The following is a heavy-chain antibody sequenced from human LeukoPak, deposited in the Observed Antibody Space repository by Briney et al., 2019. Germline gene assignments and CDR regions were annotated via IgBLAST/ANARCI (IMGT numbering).Heavy chain of an antibody. J-gene: IGHJ3*01. D-gene: IGHD3-10*02. CDR2: ISGSGVTT. CDR1: GFVFDTYA. CDR3: AKDLFGDWTALHV. Sequence: GGSLRLSCAASGFVFDTYAMNWVRQAPGKGLEWVSLISGSGVTTDYSDSVKGRFTISRDNYKNTLYLQMNTLRADDTAVYWCAKDLFGDWTALHVWGRGTVVTVSS. V-gene: IGHV3-23*01.